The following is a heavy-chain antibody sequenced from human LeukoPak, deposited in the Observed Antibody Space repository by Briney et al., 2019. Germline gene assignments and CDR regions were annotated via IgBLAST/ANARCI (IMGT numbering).Heavy chain of an antibody. CDR2: IVVGIGNT. D-gene: IGHD3-16*01. Sequence: GTSVKVSCKASGFTFTSSAVQWVRQARGQRLEWIGWIVVGIGNTNYAQKFQEKVTITRHMSTRTAYMELRSLRSEDTAVYYCAAARLGEFDYWGQGTLVTVSS. V-gene: IGHV1-58*01. CDR3: AAARLGEFDY. J-gene: IGHJ4*02. CDR1: GFTFTSSA.